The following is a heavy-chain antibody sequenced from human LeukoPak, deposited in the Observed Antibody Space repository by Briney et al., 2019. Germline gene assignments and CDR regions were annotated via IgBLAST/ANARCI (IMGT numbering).Heavy chain of an antibody. CDR1: GGSISSYC. J-gene: IGHJ6*02. V-gene: IGHV4-59*01. CDR2: IYYSGST. CDR3: ARYEGYYYYGMDV. D-gene: IGHD3-3*01. Sequence: PSETLSLTCTVSGGSISSYCWSWIRQPPGKGLEWIGYIYYSGSTNYNPSLKSRVTISVDTSKNQFSLKLSSVTAADTAVYYCARYEGYYYYGMDVWGQGTTVTVSS.